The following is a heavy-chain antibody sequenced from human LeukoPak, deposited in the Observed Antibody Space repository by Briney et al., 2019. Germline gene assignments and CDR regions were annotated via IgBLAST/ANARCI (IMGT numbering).Heavy chain of an antibody. CDR3: ARGDYEDAFDI. CDR2: IYYSGST. V-gene: IGHV4-59*01. Sequence: PSETLSLTCTVSGGSISSYYWSWIRQPPGKGLEGIVYIYYSGSTNYNPSLKSRVTISVDTSKNQFSLKLSSVTAADTAVYYCARGDYEDAFDIWGQGTMVTVSS. D-gene: IGHD3-22*01. J-gene: IGHJ3*02. CDR1: GGSISSYY.